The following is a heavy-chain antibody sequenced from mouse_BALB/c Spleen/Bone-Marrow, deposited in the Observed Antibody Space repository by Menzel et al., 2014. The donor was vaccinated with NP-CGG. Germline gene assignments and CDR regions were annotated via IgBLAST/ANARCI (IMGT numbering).Heavy chain of an antibody. CDR2: IRHKDNGYTT. V-gene: IGHV7-3*02. D-gene: IGHD1-2*01. CDR3: ARDYYVGYYWYFEV. CDR1: GFTFTDSY. J-gene: IGHJ1*01. Sequence: EVKLMESGGGLVQPGGSLRLSCATSGFTFTDSYMSWVRQPPGKALEWLGFIRHKDNGYTTEYSASVKGRFTISRDNSQSILYLQMNTQRAEDSATYYCARDYYVGYYWYFEVWGAGTPVTVS.